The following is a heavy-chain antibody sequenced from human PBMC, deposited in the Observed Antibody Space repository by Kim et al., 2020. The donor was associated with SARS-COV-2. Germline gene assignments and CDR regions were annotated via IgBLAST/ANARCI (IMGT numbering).Heavy chain of an antibody. D-gene: IGHD2-2*01. J-gene: IGHJ5*02. CDR3: ARVRDIVVVPAANGVKKGSPNSSWFDP. CDR1: GYTFTSYG. V-gene: IGHV1-18*01. Sequence: ASVKVSCKASGYTFTSYGISWVRQAPGQGLEWMGWISAYNGNTNYAQKLQGRVTMTTDTSTSTAYMELRSLRSDDTAVYYCARVRDIVVVPAANGVKKGSPNSSWFDPWGQGTLVTVSS. CDR2: ISAYNGNT.